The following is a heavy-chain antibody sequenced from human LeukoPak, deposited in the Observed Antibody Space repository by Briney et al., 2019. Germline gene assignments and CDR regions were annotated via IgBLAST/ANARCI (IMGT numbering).Heavy chain of an antibody. D-gene: IGHD2-2*01. CDR2: ISSSGSTI. Sequence: GGSLRLSCAASGFTFSSYEMNWVRQAPGKGLEWVSYISSSGSTIYYADSVKGRFTISRDNAKNSLYLQMNSLRAEDTAVYYCARRLPAEALDDYYGMDVWGKGTTVTVSS. J-gene: IGHJ6*04. CDR3: ARRLPAEALDDYYGMDV. CDR1: GFTFSSYE. V-gene: IGHV3-48*03.